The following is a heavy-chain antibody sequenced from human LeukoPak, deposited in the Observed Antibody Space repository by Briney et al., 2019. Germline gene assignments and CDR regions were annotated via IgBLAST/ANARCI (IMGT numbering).Heavy chain of an antibody. D-gene: IGHD2-2*01. CDR3: ARDRGVPAATGWFDP. V-gene: IGHV4-30-4*01. CDR2: IYYSGST. CDR1: GGSISSGDNY. Sequence: PSQTLSLTCTVSGGSISSGDNYWSWIRQPPGKGLEWIGYIYYSGSTYYNPSLKSRITISADKSKNQFSLKLSSVTAADTAVYYCARDRGVPAATGWFDPWGQGTLVTVPS. J-gene: IGHJ5*02.